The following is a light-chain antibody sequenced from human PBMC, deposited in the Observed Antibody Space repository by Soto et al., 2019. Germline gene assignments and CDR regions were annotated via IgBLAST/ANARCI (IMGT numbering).Light chain of an antibody. CDR3: QEHGGALGR. CDR1: QSMKRRY. V-gene: IGKV3-20*01. Sequence: EIVLMQSPGTLSLSPGERATLFCRASQSMKRRYLAWYQQKPGQAPRVLIYGASNRATGIPDRFSGSGSGTDFTITISRLKVETCAVYYCQEHGGALGRLGEGTRLDIK. CDR2: GAS. J-gene: IGKJ1*01.